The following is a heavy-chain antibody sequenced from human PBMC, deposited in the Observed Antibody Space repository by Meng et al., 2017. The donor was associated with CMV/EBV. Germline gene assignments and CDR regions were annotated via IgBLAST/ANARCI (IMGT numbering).Heavy chain of an antibody. D-gene: IGHD3-16*01. J-gene: IGHJ1*01. CDR3: ARLGRAEYVQH. CDR1: GYSFTSYW. Sequence: CHGSGYSFTSYWIGWVRQLPGKGPERLGILYPCDSDTRYSPSFQGQVTISAEKSISTAYLQWSSLKASDTAMYYCARLGRAEYVQHWGQGTLVTVSS. CDR2: LYPCDSDT. V-gene: IGHV5-51*01.